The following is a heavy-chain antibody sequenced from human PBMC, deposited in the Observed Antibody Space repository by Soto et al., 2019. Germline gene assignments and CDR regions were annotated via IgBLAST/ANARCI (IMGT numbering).Heavy chain of an antibody. CDR3: ARGNDCSGGSCPHYYYYYGMDV. CDR2: INPNSGGT. CDR1: GYTFTGYY. Sequence: ASVKVSCKASGYTFTGYYMHWVRQAPGQGLEWMGWINPNSGGTNYAQKFQGWVTMTRDTSISTAYMELSRLRSDDTAVYYCARGNDCSGGSCPHYYYYYGMDVWGQGTTVTVSS. J-gene: IGHJ6*02. V-gene: IGHV1-2*04. D-gene: IGHD2-15*01.